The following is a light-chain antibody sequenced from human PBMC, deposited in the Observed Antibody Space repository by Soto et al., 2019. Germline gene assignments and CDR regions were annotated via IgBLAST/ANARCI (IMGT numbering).Light chain of an antibody. V-gene: IGKV1-39*01. CDR3: QQSYSTPYT. CDR1: QSIGTY. CDR2: AAS. Sequence: DIQMTQSPSSLSASVGDRVSITCRASQSIGTYLNAYQQKVGKATKFLIYAASTLQSGVPSRFSGSGSGTDFTLTISRLQPEDFATYFCQQSYSTPYTFGQGPKLEI. J-gene: IGKJ2*01.